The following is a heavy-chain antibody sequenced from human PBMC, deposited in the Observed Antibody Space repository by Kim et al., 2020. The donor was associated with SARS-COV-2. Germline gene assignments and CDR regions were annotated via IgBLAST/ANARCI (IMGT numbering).Heavy chain of an antibody. Sequence: ASVKVSCKASGYTFTGYYMHWVRQAPGQGLEWMGIINPSGGSTSYAQKFQGRVTMTRDTSTSTVYMELSSLRSEDTAVYYCARERVGIAAAGILWFDPWGQGTLVTVSS. V-gene: IGHV1-46*01. D-gene: IGHD6-13*01. CDR2: INPSGGST. J-gene: IGHJ5*02. CDR1: GYTFTGYY. CDR3: ARERVGIAAAGILWFDP.